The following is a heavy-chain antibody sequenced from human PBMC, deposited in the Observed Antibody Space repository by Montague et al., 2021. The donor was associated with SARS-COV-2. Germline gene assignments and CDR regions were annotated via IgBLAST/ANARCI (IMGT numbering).Heavy chain of an antibody. D-gene: IGHD2-15*01. J-gene: IGHJ6*02. V-gene: IGHV3-48*03. CDR1: GFTFSSYE. CDR3: AATSGDSVVVVAAYYGMDV. Sequence: SLRLSCAASGFTFSSYEMNWVRQAPGKGLEWVSYISSSGSTIYNADSVKGRFTISRDNAKNSLYLQMNSLRAEDTAVYYCAATSGDSVVVVAAYYGMDVWGQGTPVTVSS. CDR2: ISSSGSTI.